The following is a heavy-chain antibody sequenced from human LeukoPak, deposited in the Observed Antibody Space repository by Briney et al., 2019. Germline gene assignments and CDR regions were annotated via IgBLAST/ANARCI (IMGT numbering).Heavy chain of an antibody. V-gene: IGHV3-23*01. CDR1: GFTFRSYA. J-gene: IGHJ4*02. D-gene: IGHD4-17*01. Sequence: GGSLRLSCAASGFTFRSYALNWVRQAPGKGLGWVSFISGSGDSAYYADSVKGRFTISRDNSKNTLFLQMNSLRADDTAVYYCAKWDDNGAFGCWGQGTLVTVSS. CDR3: AKWDDNGAFGC. CDR2: ISGSGDSA.